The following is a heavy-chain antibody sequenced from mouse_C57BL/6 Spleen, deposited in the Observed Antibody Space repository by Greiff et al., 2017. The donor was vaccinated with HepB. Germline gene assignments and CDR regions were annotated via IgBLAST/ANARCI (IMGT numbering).Heavy chain of an antibody. CDR1: GYTFTSYW. CDR3: ARHGRSRDGYNYYAMDY. D-gene: IGHD2-3*01. CDR2: IDPNSGGT. J-gene: IGHJ4*01. Sequence: VQLQQSGAELVKPGASVKLSCKASGYTFTSYWMHWVKQRPGRGLEWIGRIDPNSGGTKYNEKFKSKATLTVDKPSSTADMQLSSLTSEDSAVYYCARHGRSRDGYNYYAMDYWGQGTSVTVSS. V-gene: IGHV1-72*01.